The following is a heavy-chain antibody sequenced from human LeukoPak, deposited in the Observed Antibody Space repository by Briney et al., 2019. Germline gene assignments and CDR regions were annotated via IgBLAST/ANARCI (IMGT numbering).Heavy chain of an antibody. Sequence: ASVKVSCKASGYTFTGYYMHWVRQAPGQGLEWMGRINPNSGGTNYAQKFQGRVTMTRDTSISTAYMELSRLRSDDTAVYYCARGSSGWFRGYYLDYWGQGTLVTVSS. V-gene: IGHV1-2*06. CDR1: GYTFTGYY. CDR3: ARGSSGWFRGYYLDY. CDR2: INPNSGGT. D-gene: IGHD6-19*01. J-gene: IGHJ4*02.